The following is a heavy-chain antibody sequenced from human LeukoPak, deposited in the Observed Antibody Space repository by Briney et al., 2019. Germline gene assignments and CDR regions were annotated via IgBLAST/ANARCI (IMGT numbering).Heavy chain of an antibody. J-gene: IGHJ3*02. CDR1: GYTFTSYG. Sequence: GASVTVSCKASGYTFTSYGISWVRQAPGQGLEWMGWISAYNGNTNYAQKFQGRVTMTTDTSTSTAYMELRSLRSDDTAVYYCAREEYCTNGVCYTHAFDIWGQGTMVTVSS. CDR2: ISAYNGNT. V-gene: IGHV1-18*01. D-gene: IGHD2-8*01. CDR3: AREEYCTNGVCYTHAFDI.